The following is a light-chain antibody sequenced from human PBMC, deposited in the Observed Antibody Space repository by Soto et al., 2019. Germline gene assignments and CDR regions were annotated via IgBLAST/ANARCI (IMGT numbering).Light chain of an antibody. CDR1: SSDVGSYNF. CDR2: EVS. CDR3: TSYTSSSTVL. Sequence: QSALTQPASVSGSPGQSITISCTGTSSDVGSYNFVSWYQHHPGKAPKLMIFEVSNRPSGVSNRFSGSKSGNTASLTISGLQAEDEADYYCTSYTSSSTVLFGGGTQLTVL. V-gene: IGLV2-14*01. J-gene: IGLJ2*01.